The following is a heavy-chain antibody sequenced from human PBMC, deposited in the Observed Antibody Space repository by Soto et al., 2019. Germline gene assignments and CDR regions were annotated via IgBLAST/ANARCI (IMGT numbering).Heavy chain of an antibody. D-gene: IGHD2-8*01. Sequence: EVQLLESGGGLVQPGGSLRLSCAASGSTFSNSAMTWVRQTPGKGLEWVSAISDSGDSTYYADSVKGRFTISRDNSKNMLYLQMNSLRAEDSALYYCAKDAHGVNPDYFDPWGQGTLVTVSS. CDR1: GSTFSNSA. CDR2: ISDSGDST. CDR3: AKDAHGVNPDYFDP. J-gene: IGHJ4*02. V-gene: IGHV3-23*01.